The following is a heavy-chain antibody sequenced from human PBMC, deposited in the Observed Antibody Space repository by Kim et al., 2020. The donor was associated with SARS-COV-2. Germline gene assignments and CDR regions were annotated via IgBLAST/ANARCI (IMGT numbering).Heavy chain of an antibody. CDR3: ARDGELRGYSYGSGYYYYGMDV. CDR2: IWYDGSNK. CDR1: GFTFSSYG. D-gene: IGHD5-18*01. Sequence: GGSLRLSCAASGFTFSSYGMHWVRQAPGKGLEWVAVIWYDGSNKYYADSVKGRFTISRDNSKNTLYLQMNSLRAEDTAVYYCARDGELRGYSYGSGYYYYGMDVWGQGTTVTVSS. J-gene: IGHJ6*02. V-gene: IGHV3-33*01.